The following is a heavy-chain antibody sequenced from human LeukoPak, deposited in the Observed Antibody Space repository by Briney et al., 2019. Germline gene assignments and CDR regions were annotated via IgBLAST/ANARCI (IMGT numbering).Heavy chain of an antibody. Sequence: GSLRLSCAASGFTFSDYYMSWIRQAPGKGLEGVSYISSSGSTIYYADSVKGPFTISTDNAKTSLYLQMNSLRAEDTAVYYCARETTVTTYNYYYYYYYGMDVWGQGTTVTVSS. D-gene: IGHD4-17*01. CDR2: ISSSGSTI. CDR1: GFTFSDYY. J-gene: IGHJ6*02. V-gene: IGHV3-11*01. CDR3: ARETTVTTYNYYYYYYYGMDV.